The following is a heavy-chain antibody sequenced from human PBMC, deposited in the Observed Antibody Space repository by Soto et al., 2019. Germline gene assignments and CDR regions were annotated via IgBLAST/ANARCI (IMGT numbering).Heavy chain of an antibody. D-gene: IGHD4-17*01. CDR1: GFIFNNNA. V-gene: IGHV3-23*01. CDR2: ISASGVST. Sequence: EVQLLDSGGGLAQPGGSLKVSCPASGFIFNNNARNWVRKAQGEGRQWVAGISASGVSTYYADSVKGRFIISRDNSKNTLFLQMNSLRAEDTAIYYCAKVPLRPYYFDYWGLGTLVTVSS. J-gene: IGHJ4*02. CDR3: AKVPLRPYYFDY.